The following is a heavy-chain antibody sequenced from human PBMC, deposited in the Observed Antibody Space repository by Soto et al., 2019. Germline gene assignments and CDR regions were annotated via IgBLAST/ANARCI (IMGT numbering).Heavy chain of an antibody. D-gene: IGHD3-10*01. Sequence: QVQLVESGGGVVQPGRSLRLSCAASGFTFSSYGMHWVRQAPGKGLEWVAVISYDGSNKYYADSVKGRFTISRDNSKNTLYLQMYSLRAEDTAVYYCAKDRYSGTMVRGADYWGQGTLVTVSS. J-gene: IGHJ4*02. CDR3: AKDRYSGTMVRGADY. CDR2: ISYDGSNK. V-gene: IGHV3-30*18. CDR1: GFTFSSYG.